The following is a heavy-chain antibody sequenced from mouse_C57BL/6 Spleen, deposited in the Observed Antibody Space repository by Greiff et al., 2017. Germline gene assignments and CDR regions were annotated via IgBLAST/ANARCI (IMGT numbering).Heavy chain of an antibody. D-gene: IGHD1-1*01. CDR2: ISNGGGST. V-gene: IGHV5-12*01. J-gene: IGHJ1*03. CDR3: SRAHYGSSPQDFDG. CDR1: GFNFSDYY. Sequence: EVMLVESGGGLVQPGGSLKLSCAASGFNFSDYYMYWVRQTPEKRLEWVAYISNGGGSTYYPDTVKGRFTISRDNAKNTLYLQMSRLKSEDTAMYYWSRAHYGSSPQDFDGWGTVTTVTVSS.